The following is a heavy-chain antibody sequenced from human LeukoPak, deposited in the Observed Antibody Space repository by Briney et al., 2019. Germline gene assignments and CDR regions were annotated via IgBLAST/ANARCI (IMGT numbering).Heavy chain of an antibody. CDR2: INHGGFT. CDR3: ARSHLWPSGTFDI. V-gene: IGHV4-34*01. CDR1: GASLSGYY. J-gene: IGHJ3*02. D-gene: IGHD5-18*01. Sequence: SETLSLTCAVSGASLSGYYWSWIRQSPGKGPEWIGEINHGGFTNYNPSLKSRVTISVDTSRNQIALRLSSLTAADTAVYFCARSHLWPSGTFDIWGQGTVVAVSS.